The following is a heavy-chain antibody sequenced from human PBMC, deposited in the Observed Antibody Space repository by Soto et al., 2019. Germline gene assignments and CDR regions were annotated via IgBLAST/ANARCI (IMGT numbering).Heavy chain of an antibody. J-gene: IGHJ5*02. V-gene: IGHV1-18*01. CDR1: GYTFSSYG. CDR3: ARDQGGGWFDP. D-gene: IGHD1-26*01. Sequence: QVQLVQSGAEVKKPGASVKVSCKASGYTFSSYGISWVRQAPGQGLEWMGWISAYNGNTNYAQNLQGRVTMTTDTSTSTASMDLRSLRSDGTAVYYCARDQGGGWFDPWGRGTLVTVSS. CDR2: ISAYNGNT.